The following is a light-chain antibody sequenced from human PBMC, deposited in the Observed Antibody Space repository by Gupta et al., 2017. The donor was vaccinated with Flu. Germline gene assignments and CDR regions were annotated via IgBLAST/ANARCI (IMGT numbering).Light chain of an antibody. CDR1: QFEDR. Sequence: PDSLCVSLGERATINCKSTQFEDRLSWYKQKPGQPPRLLIYGASTRQAGVPDRFSGSGYGTDFTLTISNRQVEDVAIYYCQQYASTFMYTFGQGTKMEVK. CDR2: GAS. CDR3: QQYASTFMYT. V-gene: IGKV4-1*01. J-gene: IGKJ2*01.